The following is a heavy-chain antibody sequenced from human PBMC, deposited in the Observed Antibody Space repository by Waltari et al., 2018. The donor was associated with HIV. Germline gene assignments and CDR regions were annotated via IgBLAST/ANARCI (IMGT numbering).Heavy chain of an antibody. CDR2: INRDGSST. CDR3: VRGSSSWNGVDF. Sequence: EVQLVESGGGLVQPGGSLRLSCAASGFPFRNYWMHWVRQAAGKGLVWVSRINRDGSSTTYADSEKGRFTISRDNAKNTLYMQMNSLRAEDTALYYCVRGSSSWNGVDFWGRGTLVTVSS. D-gene: IGHD6-13*01. CDR1: GFPFRNYW. V-gene: IGHV3-74*01. J-gene: IGHJ4*02.